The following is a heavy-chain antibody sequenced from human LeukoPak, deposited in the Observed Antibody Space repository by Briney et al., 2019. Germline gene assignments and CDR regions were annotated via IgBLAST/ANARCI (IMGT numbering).Heavy chain of an antibody. Sequence: GGSLRLSCAASGFTFSSYAMSWVRQAPGKRLEWVSVIYSGGSTYYADSVKGRFTISRDNSKNTLYLQMNSLRAEDTAVYYCARESHDSSGYYYFDYWGQGTLVTVSS. V-gene: IGHV3-53*01. J-gene: IGHJ4*02. D-gene: IGHD3-22*01. CDR2: IYSGGST. CDR3: ARESHDSSGYYYFDY. CDR1: GFTFSSYA.